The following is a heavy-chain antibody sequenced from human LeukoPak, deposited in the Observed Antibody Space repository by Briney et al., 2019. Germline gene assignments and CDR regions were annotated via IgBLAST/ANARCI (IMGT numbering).Heavy chain of an antibody. CDR1: GYTFTSNY. CDR3: ARRVVVVPAAMYYYYYYMDV. V-gene: IGHV1-46*01. CDR2: ISPSGGST. J-gene: IGHJ6*03. Sequence: ASVKVSCKAFGYTFTSNYMHWVRQAPGQGPEWMGVISPSGGSTTYAQKFQGRVTMTRDTSTSTAYMELRSLRSDDTAVYYCARRVVVVPAAMYYYYYYMDVWGKGTTVTVSS. D-gene: IGHD2-2*01.